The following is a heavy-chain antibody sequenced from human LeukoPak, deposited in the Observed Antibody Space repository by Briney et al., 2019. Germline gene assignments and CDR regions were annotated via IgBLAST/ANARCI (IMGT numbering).Heavy chain of an antibody. D-gene: IGHD3-10*01. Sequence: SQTLSLTCAISGDSVSSNSVAWNWIRQSPSRGLEWLGRTYYRSKWYNGYALSVKSRISVNPDTSKNQLSLQLNSVTPEDTAVYYCARGQYYAFDIWGQGTMVTVSS. CDR2: TYYRSKWYN. J-gene: IGHJ3*02. V-gene: IGHV6-1*01. CDR1: GDSVSSNSVA. CDR3: ARGQYYAFDI.